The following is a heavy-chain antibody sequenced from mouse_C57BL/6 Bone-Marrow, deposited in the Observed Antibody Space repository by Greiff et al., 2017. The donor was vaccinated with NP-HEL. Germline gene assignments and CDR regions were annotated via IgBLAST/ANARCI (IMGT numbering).Heavy chain of an antibody. V-gene: IGHV7-1*01. Sequence: EVMLVESGGGLVQSGRSLRLSCATSGFTFSDFYMEWVRQAPGKGLEWIAESRNKANDYTTEYSASVKGRFIVSRDTSQSILYLQMNALIAEDTAIDYCARGNDYDGAWIAYWGQGTLVTVSA. CDR1: GFTFSDFY. D-gene: IGHD2-4*01. CDR2: SRNKANDYTT. CDR3: ARGNDYDGAWIAY. J-gene: IGHJ3*01.